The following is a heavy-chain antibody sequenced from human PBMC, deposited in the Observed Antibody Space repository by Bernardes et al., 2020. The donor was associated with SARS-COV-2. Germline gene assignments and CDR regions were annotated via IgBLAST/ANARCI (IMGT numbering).Heavy chain of an antibody. V-gene: IGHV1-2*02. CDR3: VASYWASGDDFDV. J-gene: IGHJ3*01. D-gene: IGHD3-10*01. CDR1: GYTFTDYY. CDR2: VYGASGDT. Sequence: ASVKVSCKASGYTFTDYYIHFVRQAPGQGLEWMGWVYGASGDTSFAQKFQGRVTMTRDTSISTAYMAFSSLRPDDSAMYYCVASYWASGDDFDVWGQGTLVTVSS.